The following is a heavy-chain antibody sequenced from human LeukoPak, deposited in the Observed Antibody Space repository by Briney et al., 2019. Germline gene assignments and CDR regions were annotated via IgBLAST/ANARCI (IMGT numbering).Heavy chain of an antibody. V-gene: IGHV1-18*01. CDR1: VYTFTNYA. D-gene: IGHD2-2*01. J-gene: IGHJ4*02. CDR2: ISVYNGNT. CDR3: ARASSLHEGPFFYF. Sequence: ASVKDSSKAPVYTFTNYAIRTGPQAPGQGLEWMGWISVYNGNTHYAQKLQGRVTMTTDASTSTAYMEMRSLRPGDTAVYYCARASSLHEGPFFYFWGQGTLVTVSS.